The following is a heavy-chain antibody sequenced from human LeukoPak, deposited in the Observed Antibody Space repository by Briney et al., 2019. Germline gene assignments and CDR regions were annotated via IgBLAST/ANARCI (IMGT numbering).Heavy chain of an antibody. V-gene: IGHV3-73*01. D-gene: IGHD2-2*01. CDR3: TRHFDGIVVVPAAMQQDVDY. J-gene: IGHJ4*02. CDR2: TRSKANSYAT. Sequence: GGSLRLSCAASGFTFSGSAMHWVRQASGKGLEWVGRTRSKANSYATAYAASVKGRFTISRDDSKNTAYLQMNSLKTEDTAVYYCTRHFDGIVVVPAAMQQDVDYWGQGTLVTVSS. CDR1: GFTFSGSA.